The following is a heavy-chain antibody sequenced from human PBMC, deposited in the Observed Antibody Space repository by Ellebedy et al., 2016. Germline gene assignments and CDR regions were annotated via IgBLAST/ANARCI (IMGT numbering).Heavy chain of an antibody. J-gene: IGHJ4*02. V-gene: IGHV4-59*08. CDR3: TRLYGDYLKADY. CDR2: FYDSGST. CDR1: GGSMFSNY. D-gene: IGHD4-17*01. Sequence: SETLSLTXTVSGGSMFSNYWSWIRQSPGKGLEWIGYFYDSGSTNYNPSLKSRITISVDTSKNQFSLKLTSVTAADTAVYFCTRLYGDYLKADYWGQGTLVTVSS.